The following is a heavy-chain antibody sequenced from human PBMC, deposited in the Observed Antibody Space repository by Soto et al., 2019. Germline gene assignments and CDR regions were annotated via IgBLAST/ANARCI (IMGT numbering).Heavy chain of an antibody. CDR2: IIPILGIA. CDR1: GSTFSSYT. D-gene: IGHD2-21*01. J-gene: IGHJ6*02. V-gene: IGHV1-69*02. Sequence: AVNLSSETSGSTFSSYTSSWVRKAPGHGLEWMGRIIPILGIANDAQKFQGTVTITADKSTRTAYMELSSLRSEDTSVYYCARVRHIQAQTPYGMDVSGEATTVNVSS. CDR3: ARVRHIQAQTPYGMDV.